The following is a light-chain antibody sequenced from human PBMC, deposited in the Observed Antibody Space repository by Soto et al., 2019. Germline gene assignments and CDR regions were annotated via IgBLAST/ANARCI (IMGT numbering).Light chain of an antibody. V-gene: IGKV1-27*01. CDR1: QGISDY. CDR2: AAS. Sequence: DLQMTQSPSSLSASVGDRVTITCRASQGISDYLAWYQQKPGKVPKLLIYAASTLQSGVPSRFSGSGSGTDFTLTISSLQPEDVATYYCQKYNNAPPWTFGQGTKVDIK. CDR3: QKYNNAPPWT. J-gene: IGKJ1*01.